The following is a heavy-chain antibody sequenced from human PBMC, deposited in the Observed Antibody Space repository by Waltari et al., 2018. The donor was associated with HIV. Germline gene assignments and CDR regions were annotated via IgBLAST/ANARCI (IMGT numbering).Heavy chain of an antibody. Sequence: EVQLLESGGGLVQPGGSLRLSCSASGFTVEGYAMTWVRLAPGKGLEWVSGISGSGGSTFYADSVKGRFAISRDNSKNTLYLQMNTLRAEDTAVYYCAKFRGSGSDYWGQGAQVTVSS. CDR1: GFTVEGYA. CDR2: ISGSGGST. CDR3: AKFRGSGSDY. D-gene: IGHD3-10*01. J-gene: IGHJ4*02. V-gene: IGHV3-23*01.